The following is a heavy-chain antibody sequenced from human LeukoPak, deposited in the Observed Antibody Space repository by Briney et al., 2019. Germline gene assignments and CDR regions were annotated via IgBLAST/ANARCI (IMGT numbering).Heavy chain of an antibody. V-gene: IGHV3-21*01. CDR2: ISSSGSHV. CDR3: AELGITMIGGV. CDR1: GFTFNSYS. Sequence: PGGSLRLSCVASGFTFNSYSMHWVRQAPGKGLEWVSSISSSGSHVYYADSVKGRFTISRDNAKNSLYLQMNSLRAEDTAVYYCAELGITMIGGVWGKGTTVTISS. D-gene: IGHD3-10*02. J-gene: IGHJ6*04.